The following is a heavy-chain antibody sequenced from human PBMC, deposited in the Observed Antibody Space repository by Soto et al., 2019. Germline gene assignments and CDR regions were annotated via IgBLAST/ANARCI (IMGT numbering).Heavy chain of an antibody. D-gene: IGHD5-12*01. CDR3: AREKGYISGPKNFDY. V-gene: IGHV4-30-4*01. Sequence: SETLSLTCTVSGASISSGDYFWIWIRHSPGKGLEWIGYIYDSGSSYYNPSLKSRVTMSVDTSKNQFSLKLGSVTAADTAVYYCAREKGYISGPKNFDYWGQGTLVTVSS. J-gene: IGHJ4*02. CDR2: IYDSGSS. CDR1: GASISSGDYF.